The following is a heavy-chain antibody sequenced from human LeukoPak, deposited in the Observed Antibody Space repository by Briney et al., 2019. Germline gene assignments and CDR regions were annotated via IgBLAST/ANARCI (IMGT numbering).Heavy chain of an antibody. D-gene: IGHD4-17*01. V-gene: IGHV4-59*01. J-gene: IGHJ4*02. CDR3: ARGGDYGVYYFDY. CDR2: IYYSGST. CDR1: GGSISNYY. Sequence: SETLSLTCTVSGGSISNYYWSWIRQPPGKGLEWIGYIYYSGSTNYTPSLKSRVTISVDTSENQFSLKLSSVTAADTAVYYCARGGDYGVYYFDYWGQGTLVTVSS.